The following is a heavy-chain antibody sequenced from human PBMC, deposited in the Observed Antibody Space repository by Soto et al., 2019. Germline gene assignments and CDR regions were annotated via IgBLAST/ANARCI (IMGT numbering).Heavy chain of an antibody. Sequence: SETLSLTCAVYGGSFSGYYWSWIRQPPGKGLEWIGEINHSGSTNYNPSLKSRVTISVDTSKNQFSLKLSSVTAADTAVYYCARRSTSGGGDYWGQGTLVTVSS. CDR3: ARRSTSGGGDY. V-gene: IGHV4-34*01. D-gene: IGHD2-15*01. J-gene: IGHJ4*02. CDR1: GGSFSGYY. CDR2: INHSGST.